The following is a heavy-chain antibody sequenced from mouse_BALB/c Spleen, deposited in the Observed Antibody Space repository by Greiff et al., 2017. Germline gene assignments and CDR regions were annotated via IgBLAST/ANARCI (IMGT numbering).Heavy chain of an antibody. D-gene: IGHD4-1*01. Sequence: EVKVVESGGGLVKPGGSLKLSCAASGFAFSSYDMSWVRQTPEKRLEWVAYISSGGGSTYYPDTVKGRFTISRDNAKNTLYLQMSSLKSEDTSMYYCARSSLGSYFDYWGQGTTLTVSS. CDR3: ARSSLGSYFDY. V-gene: IGHV5-12-1*01. CDR1: GFAFSSYD. J-gene: IGHJ2*01. CDR2: ISSGGGST.